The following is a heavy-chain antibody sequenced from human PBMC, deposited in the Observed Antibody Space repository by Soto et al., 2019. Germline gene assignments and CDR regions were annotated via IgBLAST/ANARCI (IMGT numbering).Heavy chain of an antibody. J-gene: IGHJ3*02. CDR3: ARGQRGDTALVTAFDI. Sequence: QVQLVDSGGGVVQPGRSLRLSCAASGFTFSTYAMHWVRQAPGKGLEWVAVISYDGSSKYYADSVKGRFTISRDNSKNTLYLQMNSLRAEDTAVFCCARGQRGDTALVTAFDIWGQGTMVTVS. CDR2: ISYDGSSK. CDR1: GFTFSTYA. D-gene: IGHD5-18*01. V-gene: IGHV3-30-3*01.